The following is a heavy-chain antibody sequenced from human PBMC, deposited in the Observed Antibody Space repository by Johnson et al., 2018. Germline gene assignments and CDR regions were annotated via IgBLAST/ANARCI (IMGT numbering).Heavy chain of an antibody. V-gene: IGHV3-30-3*01. Sequence: VQLVESGGGVVQPGRSLRLSCAASGFIFSNSAMHWVRQAPGKGLEWVAVISYDGSTEYYADSVKGRFTIPRDNSKNTLFLQMNSLRAEDTTVYYCARSQSHWNDALDYWGQGTLVTVSS. D-gene: IGHD1-1*01. CDR3: ARSQSHWNDALDY. J-gene: IGHJ4*02. CDR2: ISYDGSTE. CDR1: GFIFSNSA.